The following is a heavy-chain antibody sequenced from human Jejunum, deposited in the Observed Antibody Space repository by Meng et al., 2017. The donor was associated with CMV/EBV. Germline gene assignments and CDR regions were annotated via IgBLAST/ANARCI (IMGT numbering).Heavy chain of an antibody. Sequence: YYMSWIRQAPGKGLEWVSYISSSGSTIYYADSVKGRFIISRDNAKNSLYLQMNSLRAEDTAVYYCARDLVVVPAAMGVYYYYGMDVWGQGTTVTVSS. CDR1: YY. V-gene: IGHV3-11*04. CDR3: ARDLVVVPAAMGVYYYYGMDV. D-gene: IGHD2-2*01. J-gene: IGHJ6*02. CDR2: ISSSGSTI.